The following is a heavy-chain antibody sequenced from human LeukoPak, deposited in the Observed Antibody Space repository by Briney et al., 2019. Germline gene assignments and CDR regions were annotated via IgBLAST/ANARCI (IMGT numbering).Heavy chain of an antibody. V-gene: IGHV3-11*01. Sequence: PGGSLRLSCAASGFTFSDYYMSWIRQAPGKGLEWVSYISSSANTIYYTDSVKGRFTISRDNAKNSLYLQMNSLRAEDTAVYYCARTQWFGELWGCYFDYWGQGTLVTVSS. CDR2: ISSSANTI. D-gene: IGHD3-10*01. J-gene: IGHJ4*02. CDR1: GFTFSDYY. CDR3: ARTQWFGELWGCYFDY.